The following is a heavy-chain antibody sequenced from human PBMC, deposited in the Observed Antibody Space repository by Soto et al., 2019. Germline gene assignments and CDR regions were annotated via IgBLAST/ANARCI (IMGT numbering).Heavy chain of an antibody. CDR3: ASSTAAAGIYYYYGTDV. CDR2: MNPNSGNT. CDR1: GYTVTSYD. V-gene: IGHV1-8*01. Sequence: VASVKVSCKFSGYTVTSYDINWVRQATGQGLEWMGWMNPNSGNTGYAQKFQGRVTMTRNTSISTAHMELSSLRSEDTAVYYCASSTAAAGIYYYYGTDVRGQGTTVTASS. D-gene: IGHD6-13*01. J-gene: IGHJ6*02.